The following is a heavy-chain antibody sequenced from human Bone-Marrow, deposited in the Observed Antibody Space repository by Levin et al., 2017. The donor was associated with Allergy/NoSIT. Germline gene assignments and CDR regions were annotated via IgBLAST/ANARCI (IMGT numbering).Heavy chain of an antibody. CDR2: IVVGSGNT. D-gene: IGHD1-7*01. Sequence: GASVKVSCKASGFTFTSSAVQWVRQARGQRLEWIGWIVVGSGNTNYAQKFQERVTITRDMSTSTAYMELSSLRSEDTAVYYCAADLLELLPTCGYWGQGTLVTVSS. V-gene: IGHV1-58*01. CDR1: GFTFTSSA. J-gene: IGHJ4*02. CDR3: AADLLELLPTCGY.